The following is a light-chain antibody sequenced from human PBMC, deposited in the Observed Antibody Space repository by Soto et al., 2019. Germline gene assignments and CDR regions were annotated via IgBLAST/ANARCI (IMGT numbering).Light chain of an antibody. V-gene: IGLV2-23*03. J-gene: IGLJ2*01. CDR2: EGS. CDR3: SSYAGSNTVV. Sequence: QSALTQPASVSGSPGQSITISCTGTSSDVGSYNLVSWYQQHPGKAPKLMIYEGSKRPSGISNHFSGSKSGNTASLTISGLQAEDEADYYCSSYAGSNTVVFGGGTKLTVL. CDR1: SSDVGSYNL.